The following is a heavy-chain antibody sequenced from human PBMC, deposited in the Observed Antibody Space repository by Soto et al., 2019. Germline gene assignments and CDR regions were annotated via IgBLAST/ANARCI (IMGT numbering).Heavy chain of an antibody. CDR3: VRGTNDWPGMDV. CDR1: GFTFSNYW. V-gene: IGHV3-74*01. D-gene: IGHD3-9*01. CDR2: LNKDGSYT. Sequence: EVQLVESGGGSVQPGGSLRLSCAASGFTFSNYWMHWVRQGPGKGLACVSCLNKDGSYTNYADSVKGRFTISRDNAKSTLYLQMNSLRVDDTATYYCVRGTNDWPGMDVWGQGTTVTVS. J-gene: IGHJ6*02.